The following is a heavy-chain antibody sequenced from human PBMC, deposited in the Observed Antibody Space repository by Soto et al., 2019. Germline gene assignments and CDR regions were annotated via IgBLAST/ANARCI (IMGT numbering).Heavy chain of an antibody. CDR1: GFTFSSYA. CDR2: ISYDGSNK. V-gene: IGHV3-30-3*01. CDR3: ARDGYYYDSSGYYYYYGMDV. J-gene: IGHJ6*02. Sequence: QVQLVESGGGVVQPGRSLRLSCAASGFTFSSYAMHWVRQAPGKGLEWVAVISYDGSNKYYADSVKGRFTISRDNSKNTLYLQMNSLRAEDTAVYYCARDGYYYDSSGYYYYYGMDVWGQGTTVTVSS. D-gene: IGHD3-22*01.